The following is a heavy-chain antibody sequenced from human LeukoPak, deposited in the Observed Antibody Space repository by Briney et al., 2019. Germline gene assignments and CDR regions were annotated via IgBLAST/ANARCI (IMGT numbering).Heavy chain of an antibody. Sequence: PGGSLRLSCAASGFTFSSYAMSWVRQAPGKGLEWVSAISGSGGSTYYADSVKGQFTISRDNSKNTLYLQMNSLRAEDTAVYYCAKDLAGPYGSGPRVVLFGYFDYWGQGTLVTVSS. CDR2: ISGSGGST. CDR1: GFTFSSYA. J-gene: IGHJ4*02. D-gene: IGHD3-10*01. V-gene: IGHV3-23*01. CDR3: AKDLAGPYGSGPRVVLFGYFDY.